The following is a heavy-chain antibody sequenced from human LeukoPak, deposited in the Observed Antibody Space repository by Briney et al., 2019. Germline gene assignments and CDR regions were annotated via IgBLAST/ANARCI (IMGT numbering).Heavy chain of an antibody. CDR3: ARDRRDGYSSSWSY. V-gene: IGHV1-18*04. J-gene: IGHJ4*02. D-gene: IGHD6-13*01. Sequence: ASVKVSCKASGYTFSGYYMHWVRQAPGQGLEWMGWISAYNGNTNYAQKLQGRVTMTTDTSTSTAYMELRSLRSDDTAVYYCARDRRDGYSSSWSYWGQGTLVTVSS. CDR2: ISAYNGNT. CDR1: GYTFSGYY.